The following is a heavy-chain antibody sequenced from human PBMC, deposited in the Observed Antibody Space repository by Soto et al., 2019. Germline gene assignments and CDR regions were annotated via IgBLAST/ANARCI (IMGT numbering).Heavy chain of an antibody. CDR1: GFTFSDYY. V-gene: IGHV3-11*06. CDR3: ARVRGLLRSHDAFDI. Sequence: PGGSLRLSCAASGFTFSDYYINWIRQAPGKGLEWVSYISSSSTYTNYADSVKGRFAISRDNAKNSLFLQMNSLRAEDTAVYYCARVRGLLRSHDAFDIWGQGTMVTVS. D-gene: IGHD4-17*01. CDR2: ISSSSTYT. J-gene: IGHJ3*02.